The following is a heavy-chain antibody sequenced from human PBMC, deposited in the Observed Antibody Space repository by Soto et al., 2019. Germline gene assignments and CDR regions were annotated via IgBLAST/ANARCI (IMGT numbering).Heavy chain of an antibody. Sequence: QLQLVESGGGVVQPGRSLRLSCAASGFTFNNYDMQWVRQAPGKGLEWVAVIWYDESNEYYADSVKSRFTISRDNSKNTLYLQMNSLRAEDTAVYYCVIRDSHYYYGMDVWGQGTTVTVSS. D-gene: IGHD2-15*01. CDR2: IWYDESNE. CDR3: VIRDSHYYYGMDV. V-gene: IGHV3-33*01. CDR1: GFTFNNYD. J-gene: IGHJ6*02.